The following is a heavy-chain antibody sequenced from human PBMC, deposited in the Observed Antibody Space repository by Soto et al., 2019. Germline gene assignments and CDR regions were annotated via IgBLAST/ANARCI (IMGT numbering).Heavy chain of an antibody. D-gene: IGHD5-12*01. CDR3: AKEIVAAAYVETSAFDL. J-gene: IGHJ4*02. CDR1: GFTFSSFA. CDR2: TDGSGGDT. V-gene: IGHV3-23*01. Sequence: PGGSLRLSCAASGFTFSSFAMSWVRQDPGTGLEWVSVTDGSGGDTSFADSVKGRFSISRDNSKNTLYLHMNSLRAEDTARYYCAKEIVAAAYVETSAFDLWGQGTLVTVSS.